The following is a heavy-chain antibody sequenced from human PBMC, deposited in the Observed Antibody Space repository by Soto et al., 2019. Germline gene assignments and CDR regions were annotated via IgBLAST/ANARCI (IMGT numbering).Heavy chain of an antibody. CDR1: GGSISSGGYY. J-gene: IGHJ4*02. V-gene: IGHV4-61*08. CDR3: WRDGIPNGGAPFVMGH. D-gene: IGHD2-8*01. Sequence: SETLSLTCTVSGGSISSGGYYWSWIRQHPGKGLEWIGYIYYSGYTSYNPSLKSRVTISTDPSKNKFSLTLDSVSAADTAVYYWWRDGIPNGGAPFVMGHWGGGTLVTVSS. CDR2: IYYSGYT.